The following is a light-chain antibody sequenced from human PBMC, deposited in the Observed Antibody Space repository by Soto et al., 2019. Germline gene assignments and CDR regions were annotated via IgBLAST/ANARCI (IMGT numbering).Light chain of an antibody. CDR2: AAS. Sequence: DIQMTKSPSSLSASVGDSVTITCRASQSISSSLNWYQQKPGKAPRLLIYAASTLQSGVPSGFSGSGSGTDFALTISSLQPENFATYYCQQTFTTPHTFGQGTKVDIK. J-gene: IGKJ2*01. CDR3: QQTFTTPHT. CDR1: QSISSS. V-gene: IGKV1-39*01.